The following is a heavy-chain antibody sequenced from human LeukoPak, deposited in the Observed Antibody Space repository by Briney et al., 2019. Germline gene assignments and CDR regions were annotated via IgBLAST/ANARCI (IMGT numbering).Heavy chain of an antibody. D-gene: IGHD2-15*01. Sequence: ASVKVSCKASGYTFTGYYMHWVRQAPGQGLEWMGWINPNSGGTNYAQKLQGRVTITRDTSISTAYMELSRLRSDDTAVYYCARDRQEGWWFDPWGQGTLVTVSS. CDR2: INPNSGGT. J-gene: IGHJ5*02. CDR1: GYTFTGYY. V-gene: IGHV1-2*02. CDR3: ARDRQEGWWFDP.